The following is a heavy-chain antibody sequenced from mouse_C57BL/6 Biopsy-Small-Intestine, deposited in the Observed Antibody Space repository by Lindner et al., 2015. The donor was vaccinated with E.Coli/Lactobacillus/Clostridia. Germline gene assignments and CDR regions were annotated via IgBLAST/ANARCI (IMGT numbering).Heavy chain of an antibody. D-gene: IGHD3-3*01. V-gene: IGHV1-5*01. CDR1: GYTFLSYW. Sequence: VQLQESGAELAKPGASVKMSCKASGYTFLSYWMHWVKQRPGQGLEWIGTFYPGNSDTTYNQKFKGKAKLTAVTSASTAYMELSSLTNEDSAVYYCTREGDLGPFYAMDYWGQGTSVTVSS. CDR3: TREGDLGPFYAMDY. CDR2: FYPGNSDT. J-gene: IGHJ4*01.